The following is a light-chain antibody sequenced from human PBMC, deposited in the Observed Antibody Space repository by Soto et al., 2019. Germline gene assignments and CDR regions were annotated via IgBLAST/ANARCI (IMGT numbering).Light chain of an antibody. CDR1: QSISSW. CDR2: KAS. J-gene: IGKJ2*01. V-gene: IGKV1-5*03. Sequence: DIPMTQSPSTLSASVGDRVTITCRASQSIRASQSISSWLAWYQQKPGKAPKLLIYKASSLESGVPSRFSGSESGTEFTLTISSLQPDDFATYYCQQYNRSPYTFGQGTKLEIK. CDR3: QQYNRSPYT.